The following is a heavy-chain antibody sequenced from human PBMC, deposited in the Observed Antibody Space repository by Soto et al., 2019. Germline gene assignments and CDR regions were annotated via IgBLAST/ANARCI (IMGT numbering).Heavy chain of an antibody. CDR3: ARGHYRAGIVPFWLEKYYFDY. CDR2: IKQDGSEK. D-gene: IGHD3-3*01. J-gene: IGHJ4*02. V-gene: IGHV3-7*01. CDR1: GFTFSSYW. Sequence: GGSLRLSCAASGFTFSSYWMSWVRQAPGKGLEWVANIKQDGSEKYYVDSVKGRFTISRDNAKNSLYLQMNSLRAEDTAVYYCARGHYRAGIVPFWLEKYYFDYWGQGTLVTVSS.